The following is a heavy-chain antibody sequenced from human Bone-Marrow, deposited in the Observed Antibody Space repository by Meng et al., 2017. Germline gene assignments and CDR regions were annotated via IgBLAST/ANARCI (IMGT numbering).Heavy chain of an antibody. D-gene: IGHD3-10*01. V-gene: IGHV1-3*01. J-gene: IGHJ4*02. CDR1: GSTFTSYA. Sequence: QGQLVQSGEEVKKPGASVKVSFKASGSTFTSYAMHWVRQAPGQRLEWMGWINAGNGNTKYSQKFQGRVTITRDTSASTAYMELSSLRSEDTAVYYCARDPPYGEYGGPFDYWGQGTLVTVSS. CDR3: ARDPPYGEYGGPFDY. CDR2: INAGNGNT.